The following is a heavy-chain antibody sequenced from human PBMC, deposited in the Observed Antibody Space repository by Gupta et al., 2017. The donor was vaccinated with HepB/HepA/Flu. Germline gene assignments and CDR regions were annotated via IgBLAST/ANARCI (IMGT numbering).Heavy chain of an antibody. Sequence: EVQLVEYGGGLVQPGGSLRLSCPASGFTFRLHTMNWVRQAPGKGLQWVSYIGSSSSTIFYADSVQGRFTISRDNAKNSLYLQMTSLRDDDTAVYYCARGRFFDSWGQGTLVTVSS. CDR1: GFTFRLHT. CDR3: ARGRFFDS. J-gene: IGHJ4*02. CDR2: IGSSSSTI. V-gene: IGHV3-48*02.